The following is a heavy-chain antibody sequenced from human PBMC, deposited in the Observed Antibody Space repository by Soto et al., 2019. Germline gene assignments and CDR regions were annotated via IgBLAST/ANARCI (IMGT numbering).Heavy chain of an antibody. CDR3: AREGSYSAYNFAHGIQLWSFDF. CDR1: GGSINTFY. J-gene: IGHJ4*02. CDR2: IFSSGST. Sequence: AETLSLTCTVSGGSINTFYWSWVRQPAGKGLEWIGRIFSSGSTSFNPTLESRVAMSVDTSKNHFSLNLSSVTAADMAVYYCAREGSYSAYNFAHGIQLWSFDFWGQGALVTVSS. V-gene: IGHV4-4*07. D-gene: IGHD5-12*01.